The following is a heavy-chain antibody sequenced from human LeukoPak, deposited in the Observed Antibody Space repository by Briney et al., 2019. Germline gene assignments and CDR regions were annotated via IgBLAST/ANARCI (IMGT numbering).Heavy chain of an antibody. CDR1: GGSFSGYY. Sequence: SETLSLTCAVYGGSFSGYYWSWIRQPPGKGLEWIGEINHSGSTNYNPSLKSRVTISVDTSKNQFSLKLSSVTAADTAVYYCARQGSGYYDSTYGMDVWGQGTTVTVSS. D-gene: IGHD3-22*01. CDR2: INHSGST. J-gene: IGHJ6*02. CDR3: ARQGSGYYDSTYGMDV. V-gene: IGHV4-34*01.